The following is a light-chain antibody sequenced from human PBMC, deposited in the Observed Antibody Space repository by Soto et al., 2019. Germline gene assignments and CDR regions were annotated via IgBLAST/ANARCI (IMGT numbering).Light chain of an antibody. J-gene: IGKJ1*01. V-gene: IGKV1-13*02. Sequence: AIQLTQSPSSLSASVGDRVTITCRASQGISSSLAWYQQKPGKAPKLLIYVASTLHAGVPSRFSGSGSGTDVTLTISSLQPEDFATYYCQQFKSYPRTLGQGNKVEI. CDR2: VAS. CDR3: QQFKSYPRT. CDR1: QGISSS.